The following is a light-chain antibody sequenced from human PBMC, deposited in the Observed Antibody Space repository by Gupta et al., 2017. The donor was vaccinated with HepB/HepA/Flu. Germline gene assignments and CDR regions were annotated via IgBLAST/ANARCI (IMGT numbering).Light chain of an antibody. V-gene: IGLV2-14*01. CDR1: SSDVGGYNY. CDR3: SSYTSSSTRV. J-gene: IGLJ2*01. Sequence: QSALTQPASVSVSPGQSITISCTGTSSDVGGYNYVSWYQQHPGKAPKLMIYDVSNRPSGVANRFSGSKSGNTASLTISGLQDEDEDDYYCSSYTSSSTRVFGGGTKLTVL. CDR2: DVS.